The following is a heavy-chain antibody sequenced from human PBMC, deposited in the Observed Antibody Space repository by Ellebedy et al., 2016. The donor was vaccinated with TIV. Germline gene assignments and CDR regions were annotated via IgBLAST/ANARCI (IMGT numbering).Heavy chain of an antibody. CDR3: LVVTAPEDAFDI. CDR2: ISGSGGST. D-gene: IGHD2-21*02. J-gene: IGHJ3*02. CDR1: GFTFSRHA. V-gene: IGHV3-23*01. Sequence: GESLKISCAASGFTFSRHAMSWVRQAPGKGLEWVSAISGSGGSTYYADSVKGRFTISRDNSKNTLYLQLNSLRAEDTAVYYCLVVTAPEDAFDIWGQGTMVTVSS.